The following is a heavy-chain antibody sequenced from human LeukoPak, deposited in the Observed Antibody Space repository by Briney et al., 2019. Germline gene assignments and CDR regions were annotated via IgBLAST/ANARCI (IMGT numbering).Heavy chain of an antibody. CDR3: ARHLNRFSPPDY. CDR1: GGSISSYY. V-gene: IGHV4-59*08. Sequence: PSETLSLTCTVSGGSISSYYWSWIRQPPGKGLEWIGYIYYSGSTNYNPSLKSRVTISVDTSKKQFSLKLTSVTAADTAVYYCARHLNRFSPPDYWGQGTLVTVSS. J-gene: IGHJ4*02. CDR2: IYYSGST.